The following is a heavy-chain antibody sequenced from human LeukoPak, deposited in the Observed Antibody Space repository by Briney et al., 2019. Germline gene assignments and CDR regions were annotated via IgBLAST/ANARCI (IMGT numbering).Heavy chain of an antibody. D-gene: IGHD6-19*01. J-gene: IGHJ5*02. CDR1: GGSISSSSYY. Sequence: SETLSLTCTVSGGSISSSSYYWGWVRQPPGTGLEWLGSIYYSGSTYYNPSLKSRVTISVDTSKNQFSLKLSSVTAADTAVYYCARPDSSGWLNWFDPWGQGTLVTVSS. CDR2: IYYSGST. V-gene: IGHV4-39*01. CDR3: ARPDSSGWLNWFDP.